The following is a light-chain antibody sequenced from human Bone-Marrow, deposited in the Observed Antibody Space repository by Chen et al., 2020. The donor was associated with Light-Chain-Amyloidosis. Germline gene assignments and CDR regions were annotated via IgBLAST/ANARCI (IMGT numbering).Light chain of an antibody. J-gene: IGLJ2*01. Sequence: QSVLTQPPSASAAPVQRVTISCTVSRSNLGAPYDVHWYQQLPVTAPKLLLYGNNNRPAGVPDQFSGSKSGSSASLAITGRRADEEADYYCQSYDTRLRGSVFGGGTRLTVL. CDR2: GNN. CDR3: QSYDTRLRGSV. V-gene: IGLV1-40*01. CDR1: RSNLGAPYD.